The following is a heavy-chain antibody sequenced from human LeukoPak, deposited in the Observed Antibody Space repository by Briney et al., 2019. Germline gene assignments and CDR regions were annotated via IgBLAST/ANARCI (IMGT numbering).Heavy chain of an antibody. CDR1: GFTFTSYA. CDR2: ARASGGIT. J-gene: IGHJ4*02. D-gene: IGHD6-13*01. Sequence: GGSLRLSCVASGFTFTSYATSWVRQAPGKGLESVSTARASGGITYYADSVKGRFTISRDSSKNTLHLQMNSLRAEDTAVYYCAKVMAAAGTWFFDYWSQGTLVTVSS. CDR3: AKVMAAAGTWFFDY. V-gene: IGHV3-23*01.